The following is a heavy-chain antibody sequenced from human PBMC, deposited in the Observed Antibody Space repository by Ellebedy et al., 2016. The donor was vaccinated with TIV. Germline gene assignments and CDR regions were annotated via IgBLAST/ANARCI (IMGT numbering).Heavy chain of an antibody. Sequence: SETLSLXXTVSGYSISSGYYWGWIRQPPGKGLEWIGSIYHSGSTYYNPSLKSRVTISVDTSKNQFSLKLSSVTAADTAVYYCARLAAAGIADFPDYYFDYWGQGTLVTVSS. CDR3: ARLAAAGIADFPDYYFDY. CDR2: IYHSGST. V-gene: IGHV4-38-2*02. D-gene: IGHD6-13*01. J-gene: IGHJ4*02. CDR1: GYSISSGYY.